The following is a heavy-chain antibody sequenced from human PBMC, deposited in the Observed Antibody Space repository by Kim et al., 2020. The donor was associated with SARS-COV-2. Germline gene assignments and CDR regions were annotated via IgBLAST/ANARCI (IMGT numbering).Heavy chain of an antibody. V-gene: IGHV1-8*01. J-gene: IGHJ4*02. Sequence: GYAEKVQGRVTMTRNTSISTAYMELSSLRSDDTAVYYCARALRTINAFDFWGQGTLVTVSS. CDR3: ARALRTINAFDF.